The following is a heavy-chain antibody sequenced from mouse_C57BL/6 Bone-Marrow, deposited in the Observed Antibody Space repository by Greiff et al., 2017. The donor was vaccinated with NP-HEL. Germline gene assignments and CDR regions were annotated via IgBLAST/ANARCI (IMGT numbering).Heavy chain of an antibody. CDR1: GYTFTDYE. D-gene: IGHD1-1*01. CDR3: TIIYYYGNWYFDV. CDR2: IDPETGGT. Sequence: VKLVESGAELVRPGASVTLSCKASGYTFTDYEMHWVKQTPVHGLEWIGAIDPETGGTAYNQKFKGKAILTADKSSSTAYMELRSLTSEDSAVYYCTIIYYYGNWYFDVWGTGTTVTVSS. J-gene: IGHJ1*03. V-gene: IGHV1-15*01.